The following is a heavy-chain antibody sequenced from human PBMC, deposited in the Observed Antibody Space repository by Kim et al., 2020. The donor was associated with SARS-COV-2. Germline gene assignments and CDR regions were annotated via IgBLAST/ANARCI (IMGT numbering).Heavy chain of an antibody. D-gene: IGHD6-13*01. Sequence: SETLSLTCTVSGGSISSYYWSWIRQPAGKGLEWIGRIYTSGSTNYNPSLKSRVTMSVDTSKNQFSLKLSSVTAADTAVYYCARGPSRSIAAAGTGWFDYWGQGTLVTVSS. V-gene: IGHV4-4*07. CDR2: IYTSGST. CDR3: ARGPSRSIAAAGTGWFDY. CDR1: GGSISSYY. J-gene: IGHJ5*01.